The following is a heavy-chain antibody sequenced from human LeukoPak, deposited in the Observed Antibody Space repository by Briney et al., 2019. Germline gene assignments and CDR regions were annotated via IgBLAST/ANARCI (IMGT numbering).Heavy chain of an antibody. V-gene: IGHV4-38-2*02. CDR2: VYHVGTT. CDR3: VSESQWLVR. CDR1: GYSISSGYY. J-gene: IGHJ3*01. Sequence: SETLSLTCTVSGYSISSGYYWGWIRQPPGKGLEWIGVYHVGTTDYNPSLKSRVTIPVDTSKNQFSLKLSSVTAADTAVYYCVSESQWLVRWGQGTMVTVSS. D-gene: IGHD6-19*01.